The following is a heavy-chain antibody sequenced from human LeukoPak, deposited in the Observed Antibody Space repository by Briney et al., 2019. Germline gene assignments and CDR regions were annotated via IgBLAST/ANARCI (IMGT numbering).Heavy chain of an antibody. CDR1: GGSISSYY. CDR2: IYYSGST. J-gene: IGHJ4*02. V-gene: IGHV4-59*12. D-gene: IGHD1-26*01. CDR3: ARDGLRGSYDY. Sequence: ASETLSLTCTVSGGSISSYYWSWIRQPPGKGLEWIGYIYYSGSTNYNPSLKSRVTISVDTSKNQFSLKLSSVTAADTAVYYCARDGLRGSYDYWGQGTLVTVSS.